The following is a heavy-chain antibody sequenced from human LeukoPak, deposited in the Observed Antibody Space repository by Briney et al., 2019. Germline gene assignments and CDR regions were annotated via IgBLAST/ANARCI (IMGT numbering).Heavy chain of an antibody. D-gene: IGHD2-2*01. CDR1: GGSISSYY. J-gene: IGHJ5*02. CDR2: IYYSGST. CDR3: ARDMREYQLLSEFDP. Sequence: SSETLSLTCTVSGGSISSYYWSWIRQPPGKGLEWIGYIYYSGSTNYNPSLKSRVTISVDTSKNQFSLKLSSVTAADTAVYYCARDMREYQLLSEFDPWGQGTLVTVSS. V-gene: IGHV4-59*01.